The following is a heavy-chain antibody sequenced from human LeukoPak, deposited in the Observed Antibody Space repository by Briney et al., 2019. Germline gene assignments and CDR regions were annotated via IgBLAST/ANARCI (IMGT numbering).Heavy chain of an antibody. CDR2: IYSDDT. Sequence: PGGSLRLSCTVSGFTVSSNSMSWVRQAPGKGLEWVLFIYSDDTHYSDSVKGRFTISRDNAKNSLYLQMNSLRIEDTAVYYCALRGYSSSWTALDYWGQGTLVTVSS. D-gene: IGHD6-13*01. CDR1: GFTVSSNS. J-gene: IGHJ4*02. V-gene: IGHV3-53*01. CDR3: ALRGYSSSWTALDY.